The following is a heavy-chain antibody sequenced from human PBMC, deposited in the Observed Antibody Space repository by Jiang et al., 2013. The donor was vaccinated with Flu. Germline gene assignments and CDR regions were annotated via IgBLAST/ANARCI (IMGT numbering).Heavy chain of an antibody. Sequence: YGPGLVKPSETLSLTCTVSGGSISSYYWSWIRQPPGKGLEWIGYIYYSGSTNYNPSLKSRVTISVDTSKNQFSLKLSSVTAADTAVYYCARDHASTDAFDIVGQGTSGHRL. CDR1: GGSISSYY. J-gene: IGHJ3*02. CDR2: IYYSGST. D-gene: IGHD2-2*01. CDR3: ARDHASTDAFDI. V-gene: IGHV4-59*01.